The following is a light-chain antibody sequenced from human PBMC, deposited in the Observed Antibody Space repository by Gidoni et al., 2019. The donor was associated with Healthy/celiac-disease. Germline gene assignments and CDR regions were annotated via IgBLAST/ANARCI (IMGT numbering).Light chain of an antibody. J-gene: IGKJ4*01. CDR1: QSISSW. V-gene: IGKV1-5*03. Sequence: DGQMTQSPSTMPASVGDRVTITCRASQSISSWLAWYQQQPGKAPKLLIYKAPRLESGVPSRFRGSGSGTDFTATIRSLQPDAFATYYCQPYNSYPPTFGGGTKVEIK. CDR2: KAP. CDR3: QPYNSYPPT.